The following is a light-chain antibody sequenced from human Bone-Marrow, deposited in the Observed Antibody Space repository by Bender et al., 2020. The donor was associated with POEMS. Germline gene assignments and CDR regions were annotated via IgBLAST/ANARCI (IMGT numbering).Light chain of an antibody. J-gene: IGLJ1*01. V-gene: IGLV1-44*01. CDR3: QSFDSSLSGYV. CDR2: NNS. CDR1: SSKFGSYP. Sequence: QSVLTQPPSASGTPGQRVTISCSGSSSKFGSYPVNWYQQLPGAAPKLVIFNNSQRPSGVPDRFSGSKSGTSASLAISGLQAEDEADYYCQSFDSSLSGYVFGTGTKVTVL.